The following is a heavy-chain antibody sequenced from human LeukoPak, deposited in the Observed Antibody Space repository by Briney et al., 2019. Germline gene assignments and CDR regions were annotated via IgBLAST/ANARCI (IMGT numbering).Heavy chain of an antibody. CDR2: ISSSGNTM. CDR1: GFTVSSYE. J-gene: IGHJ4*02. CDR3: ARRYCSSTSCTLDH. Sequence: GGSLRLSCAASGFTVSSYEMNWVRQAPGKGLEWVSYISSSGNTMYYADSVMGRFSISRDNAKNSLYLQMNSLRAEDTAVYYCARRYCSSTSCTLDHWGQGTLVTVSS. V-gene: IGHV3-48*03. D-gene: IGHD2-2*01.